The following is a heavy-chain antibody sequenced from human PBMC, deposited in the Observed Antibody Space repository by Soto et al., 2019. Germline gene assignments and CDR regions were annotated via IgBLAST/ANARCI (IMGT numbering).Heavy chain of an antibody. D-gene: IGHD7-27*01. CDR2: INAGYGNT. Sequence: ASGKGSCKASGYTFSSYAMHWVRQAPGQRLEWMGWINAGYGNTKSSQKFQDRVTISRDTSASTAYMELTSLRSEDTAVYYCARDTGDGTFDFWGQGTLVTVSS. CDR1: GYTFSSYA. CDR3: ARDTGDGTFDF. J-gene: IGHJ4*02. V-gene: IGHV1-3*01.